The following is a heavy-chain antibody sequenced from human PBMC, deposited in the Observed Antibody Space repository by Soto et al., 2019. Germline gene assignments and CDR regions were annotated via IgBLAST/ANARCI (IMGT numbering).Heavy chain of an antibody. Sequence: PSETLSLTCTVSGDSISSSSYYWGWIRQPPGKGLEWIGSIYYSGSTYYNPSLKSRVTISVDTSKNQFSLKLSSVTAADTAVYYCARLGDIVVVPAATGGHNWFDPWGQGTLVTVSS. CDR1: GDSISSSSYY. CDR2: IYYSGST. V-gene: IGHV4-39*01. CDR3: ARLGDIVVVPAATGGHNWFDP. D-gene: IGHD2-2*01. J-gene: IGHJ5*02.